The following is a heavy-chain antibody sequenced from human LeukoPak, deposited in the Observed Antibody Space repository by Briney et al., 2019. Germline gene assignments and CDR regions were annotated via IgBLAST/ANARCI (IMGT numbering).Heavy chain of an antibody. CDR1: GFTFSSYA. D-gene: IGHD1-26*01. J-gene: IGHJ4*02. Sequence: GSLRLSCAASGFTFSSYAMHWVRQPPGKGLEWIGEINHSGSTNYNPSLKSRVTISVDTSKNQFSLKLSSVTAADTAVYYCARGRYSGSFFDYWGQGTLVTVSS. CDR2: INHSGST. V-gene: IGHV4-34*01. CDR3: ARGRYSGSFFDY.